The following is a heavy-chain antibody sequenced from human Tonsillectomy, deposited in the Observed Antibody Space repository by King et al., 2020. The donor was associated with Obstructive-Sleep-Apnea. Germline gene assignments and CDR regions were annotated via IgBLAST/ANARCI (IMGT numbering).Heavy chain of an antibody. D-gene: IGHD5-12*01. Sequence: QLVQSGPEVKQPGASVKVSCQTSGYTFSSYGITWLRQAPGQGLEWMGWIITYNGDAEYTRNLQGRVTITTDPSTSTVYMELRSRRLDDTAMDYCAGGGSGYYGVWGQGTLVSLSS. CDR3: AGGGSGYYGV. V-gene: IGHV1-18*01. CDR1: GYTFSSYG. CDR2: IITYNGDA. J-gene: IGHJ4*02.